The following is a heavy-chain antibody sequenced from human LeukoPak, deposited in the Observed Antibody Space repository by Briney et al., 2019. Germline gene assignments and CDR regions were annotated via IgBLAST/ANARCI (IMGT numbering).Heavy chain of an antibody. CDR2: ISSSSSYI. V-gene: IGHV3-21*01. J-gene: IGHJ6*02. Sequence: RSGGSLRLSCAASGFTFSSYSMNWVRQAPGKGLEWVSSISSSSSYIYYADSVKGRFTISRDNAKNSLYLQMNSLRAEDTAVYYCARARYYDILTGYADYYYYGMDVWGQGTTVTVSS. D-gene: IGHD3-9*01. CDR1: GFTFSSYS. CDR3: ARARYYDILTGYADYYYYGMDV.